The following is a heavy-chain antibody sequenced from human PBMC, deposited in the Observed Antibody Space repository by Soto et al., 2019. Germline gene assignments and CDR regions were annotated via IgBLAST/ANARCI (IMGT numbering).Heavy chain of an antibody. V-gene: IGHV3-73*01. CDR1: GFTFSGSA. CDR3: TRHRGYSYGYFSGMDV. D-gene: IGHD5-18*01. Sequence: GGSLRLSCAASGFTFSGSAMHWVRQASGKGLEWVGRIRSKANSYATAYAASVKGRFPISRDDSKNTAYLQMNSLKTEDTAVYYCTRHRGYSYGYFSGMDVWGQGTTVTVSS. J-gene: IGHJ6*02. CDR2: IRSKANSYAT.